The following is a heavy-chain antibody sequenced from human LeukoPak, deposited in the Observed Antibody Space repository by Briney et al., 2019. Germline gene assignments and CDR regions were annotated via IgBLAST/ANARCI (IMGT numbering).Heavy chain of an antibody. J-gene: IGHJ3*02. CDR2: IYTSGST. V-gene: IGHV4-4*07. CDR3: ARDLVVYDAFDI. D-gene: IGHD2-15*01. CDR1: GGSISSYY. Sequence: SETLSLTCTASGGSISSYYWSWIRQPAGKGLEWIGRIYTSGSTNYNPSLKSRVTMSVDTSKNQFSLKLSSVTAADTAVYYCARDLVVYDAFDIWGQGTMVTVSS.